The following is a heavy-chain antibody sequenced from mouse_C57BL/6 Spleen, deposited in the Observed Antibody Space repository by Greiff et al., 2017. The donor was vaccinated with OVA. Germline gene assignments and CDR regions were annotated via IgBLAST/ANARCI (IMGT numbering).Heavy chain of an antibody. CDR2: IDPETGGT. D-gene: IGHD1-1*01. V-gene: IGHV1-15*01. J-gene: IGHJ3*01. CDR3: TLDYGSSWGFAY. CDR1: GYTFTDYE. Sequence: VQLQQSGAELVRPGASVTLSCKASGYTFTDYEMHWVKQTPVHGLEWIGAIDPETGGTAYNQKFKGKAILTADKSSSTAYMELRSLTSEDSAVYYCTLDYGSSWGFAYWGQGTLVTVSA.